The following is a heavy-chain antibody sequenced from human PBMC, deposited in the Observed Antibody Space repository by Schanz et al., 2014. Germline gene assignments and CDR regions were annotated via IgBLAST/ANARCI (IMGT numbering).Heavy chain of an antibody. CDR3: ARETTIITGGAFDV. J-gene: IGHJ3*01. V-gene: IGHV1-18*04. Sequence: QVQLVQSGAEVKQPGASVKVSCKASGYTFTSYYIHWFRQAPGQGLEWMGWISAFDDKTDYAQNFQGRLIMTTDTSTTTVYMELRGLRSDDTAVYYCARETTIITGGAFDVWGQGTMVTVSS. CDR2: ISAFDDKT. D-gene: IGHD3-9*01. CDR1: GYTFTSYY.